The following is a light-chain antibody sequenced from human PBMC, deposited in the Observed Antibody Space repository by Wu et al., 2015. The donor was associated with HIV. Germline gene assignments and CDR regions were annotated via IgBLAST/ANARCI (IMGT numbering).Light chain of an antibody. CDR2: AAS. CDR3: QRLYDFPLWT. CDR1: QGISNF. V-gene: IGKV1-17*02. Sequence: DIQMTQSPSSLSASVGDRVTITCRASQGISNFLAWYQQKPGKAPKLLIYAASSLQSGVPSRFSGSGSGTQFTLTINNLQPDDIATYYCQRLYDFPLWTFGQGTKLELK. J-gene: IGKJ2*02.